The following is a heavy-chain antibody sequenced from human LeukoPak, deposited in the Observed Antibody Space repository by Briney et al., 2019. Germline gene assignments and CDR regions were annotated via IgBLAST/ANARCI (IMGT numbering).Heavy chain of an antibody. J-gene: IGHJ6*03. D-gene: IGHD6-6*01. Sequence: PSETLSLTCTVSGGSISSYYWSWIRQPPGKGLEWIGYIYYSGSTNYNPSLKSRVTISVDTSKNQFSLELSSVTAADTAVYYCARTNVGLVQPNTYYYYYMDVWGKGTTVTVSS. CDR2: IYYSGST. V-gene: IGHV4-59*12. CDR3: ARTNVGLVQPNTYYYYYMDV. CDR1: GGSISSYY.